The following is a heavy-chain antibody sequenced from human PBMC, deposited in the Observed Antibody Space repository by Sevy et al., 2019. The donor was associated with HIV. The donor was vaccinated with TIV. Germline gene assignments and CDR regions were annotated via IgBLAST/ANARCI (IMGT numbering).Heavy chain of an antibody. CDR1: GFTFSSYG. V-gene: IGHV3-30*18. CDR3: AKHSHYDFWSGYYREGNWFDP. J-gene: IGHJ5*02. D-gene: IGHD3-3*01. Sequence: GGSLRLSCAASGFTFSSYGMHWVRQAPGKGLEWVAVISYDGSNKYYADSVKGRFTIPRDNSKNTVYLQMNSLRAEDTGVYYCAKHSHYDFWSGYYREGNWFDPWGQGTLVTVSS. CDR2: ISYDGSNK.